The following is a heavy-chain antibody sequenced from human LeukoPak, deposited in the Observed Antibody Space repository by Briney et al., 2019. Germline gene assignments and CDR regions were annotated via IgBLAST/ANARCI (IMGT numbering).Heavy chain of an antibody. J-gene: IGHJ5*02. CDR3: ARDRKQWLRGPFDP. D-gene: IGHD6-19*01. CDR2: IYYSGST. CDR1: GFTFDDYA. V-gene: IGHV4-59*01. Sequence: GSLRLSCAASGFTFDDYAMHWIRQPPGKGLEWIGYIYYSGSTKYNPSLKSRVTISVDTSKNQFSLKVRSVTTADTAVYYCARDRKQWLRGPFDPWGQGTLVTVSS.